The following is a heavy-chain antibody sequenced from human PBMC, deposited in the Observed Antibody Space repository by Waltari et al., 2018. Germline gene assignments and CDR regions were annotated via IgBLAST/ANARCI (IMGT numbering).Heavy chain of an antibody. J-gene: IGHJ6*04. Sequence: EVQLVESGGGLVKPGGSLRLSCVASGFTFSDAWMTWVRQAPGKGVEWGCRIKRKRHGRTTDYASTVKGRLTISIDDSKNILYLQMSSLKTEDTAVYYCTTRYTYGGGVWGRGTTVSISS. CDR2: IKRKRHGRTT. CDR3: TTRYTYGGGV. V-gene: IGHV3-15*01. CDR1: GFTFSDAW. D-gene: IGHD2-8*01.